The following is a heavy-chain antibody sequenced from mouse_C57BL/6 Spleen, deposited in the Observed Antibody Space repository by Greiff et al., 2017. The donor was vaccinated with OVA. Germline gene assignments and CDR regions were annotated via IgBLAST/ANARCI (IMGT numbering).Heavy chain of an antibody. V-gene: IGHV1-69*01. CDR2: IDPSDSYT. Sequence: QVQLQQPGAELVMPGASVKLSCKASGYTFTSYWMHWVKQRPGQGLEWIGEIDPSDSYTNYNQKFKGKSTLTVDKSSSTAYMQLSSLTSEDSAVYYCARSKYGGYFDYWGQGTTLTVSS. CDR1: GYTFTSYW. CDR3: ARSKYGGYFDY. J-gene: IGHJ2*01. D-gene: IGHD1-1*02.